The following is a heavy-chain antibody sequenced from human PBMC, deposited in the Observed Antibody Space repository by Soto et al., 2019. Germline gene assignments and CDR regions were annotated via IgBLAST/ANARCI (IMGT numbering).Heavy chain of an antibody. CDR3: ARGSFAHYFDH. Sequence: GASVKVSCKASGGTFSSYTISWVRQAPGQGLEWMGRIIPILGIANYAQKFQGRVTITADKSTSTTYMELNSLRVDDTAFYYCARGSFAHYFDHWGQGALVTVPQ. J-gene: IGHJ4*02. CDR1: GGTFSSYT. CDR2: IIPILGIA. V-gene: IGHV1-69*02.